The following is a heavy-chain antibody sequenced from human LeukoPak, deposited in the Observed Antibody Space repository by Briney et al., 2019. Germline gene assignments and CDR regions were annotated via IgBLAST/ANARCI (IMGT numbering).Heavy chain of an antibody. CDR3: ARDRGYCTNGVCYTGDAFDI. J-gene: IGHJ3*02. D-gene: IGHD2-8*01. Sequence: SETLSLTCTVSGGPISSYYWSWIRQPPGKGLEWIGYIYYSGSTNYNPSLKSRVTISVDTSKNQFSLKLSSVTAADTAVYYCARDRGYCTNGVCYTGDAFDIWGQGTMVTVSS. CDR2: IYYSGST. CDR1: GGPISSYY. V-gene: IGHV4-59*01.